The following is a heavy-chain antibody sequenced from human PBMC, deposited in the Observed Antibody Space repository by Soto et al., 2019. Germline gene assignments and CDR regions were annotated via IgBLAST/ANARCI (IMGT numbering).Heavy chain of an antibody. D-gene: IGHD2-15*01. Sequence: SETLSLTCTVSGGSISSYASFWSWIRQLPGKGPEWIAFISYSGTTSHNPSLQSRVTVSADTSKSQFSLNLTSVTAADTAVYYCARGRASWKWFAPWGPGIPLTVSS. J-gene: IGHJ5*02. CDR3: ARGRASWKWFAP. CDR2: ISYSGTT. CDR1: GGSISSYASF. V-gene: IGHV4-31*03.